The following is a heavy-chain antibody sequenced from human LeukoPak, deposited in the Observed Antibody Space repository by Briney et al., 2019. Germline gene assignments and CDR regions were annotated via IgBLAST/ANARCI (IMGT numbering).Heavy chain of an antibody. Sequence: GGSLRFSCAASGFTFSSYSMNWVRQAPGKGLEWVSSISSSSSYIYYADSVKGRFTISRDNAKNSLYLQMNSLRAEDTAVYYCARDTVFSSGSFDYWGQGTLVTVSS. CDR3: ARDTVFSSGSFDY. CDR2: ISSSSSYI. J-gene: IGHJ4*02. V-gene: IGHV3-21*01. CDR1: GFTFSSYS. D-gene: IGHD1-26*01.